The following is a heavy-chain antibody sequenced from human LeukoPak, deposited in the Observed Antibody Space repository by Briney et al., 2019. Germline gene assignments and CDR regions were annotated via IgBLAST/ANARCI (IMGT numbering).Heavy chain of an antibody. J-gene: IGHJ4*02. CDR1: GLTFSSSW. D-gene: IGHD4-17*01. CDR3: ASSANYGDYDY. CDR2: INPDGNKK. Sequence: GGSLRLSCAVSGLTFSSSWMDWVRQAPGKGLEWVASINPDGNKKYSADSVKGRFTISRDNAENSLYLQMNSLRVEDTAFYYCASSANYGDYDYWGQGTLVTVSS. V-gene: IGHV3-7*01.